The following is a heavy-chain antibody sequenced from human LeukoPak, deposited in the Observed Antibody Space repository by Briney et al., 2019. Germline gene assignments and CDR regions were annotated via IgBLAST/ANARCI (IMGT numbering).Heavy chain of an antibody. CDR3: ASGYSHTLYYYYGMDV. J-gene: IGHJ6*02. CDR1: GFTFSNYM. CDR2: IKSDGITI. D-gene: IGHD3-22*01. Sequence: GGSLRLSCAASGFTFSNYMMHWVRQAPGKGLVWVSRIKSDGITITYADSVRGRFTISRDNSKNTLYLQMNSLRAEDTAVYYCASGYSHTLYYYYGMDVWGQGTTVTVSS. V-gene: IGHV3-74*01.